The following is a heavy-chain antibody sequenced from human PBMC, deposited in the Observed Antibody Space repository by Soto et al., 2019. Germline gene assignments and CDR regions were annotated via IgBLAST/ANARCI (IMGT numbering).Heavy chain of an antibody. D-gene: IGHD2-15*01. CDR3: AREEGYCSGGSCYRGWFDP. CDR1: GGTFSSYA. J-gene: IGHJ5*02. CDR2: IIPIFGRV. V-gene: IGHV1-69*13. Sequence: SVKVSCKASGGTFSSYAISWVRQALGLGLEWMGGIIPIFGRVNYAQKFQGRVTVIADEFTSKAYMEVSSLRFAGTAVYYCAREEGYCSGGSCYRGWFDPWSEGTLVTVSS.